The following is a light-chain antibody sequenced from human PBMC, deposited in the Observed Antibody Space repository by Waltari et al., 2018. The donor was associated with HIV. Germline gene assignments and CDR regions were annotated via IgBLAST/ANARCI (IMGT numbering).Light chain of an antibody. CDR1: SSAIGGYNY. Sequence: QSALTQPASVSGSPGQSITISCTGTSSAIGGYNYVSWYQQHPGKAPKLMIYDVSTRPSGVSNRFSGSKSGNTASLTISGLQAEDETDYYCCSYAGSRTWVFGGGTKLTVL. V-gene: IGLV2-23*02. CDR2: DVS. J-gene: IGLJ3*02. CDR3: CSYAGSRTWV.